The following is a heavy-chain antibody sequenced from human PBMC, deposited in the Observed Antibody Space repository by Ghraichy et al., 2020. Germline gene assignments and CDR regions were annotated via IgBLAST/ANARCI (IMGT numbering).Heavy chain of an antibody. D-gene: IGHD3-16*01. CDR1: GDSVTSNY. V-gene: IGHV4-34*01. Sequence: TLSLTCTVSGDSVTSNYWAWIRQTPGKGLEWIGEMNHSGSSNYNPSFVSRVTMSVDMSKNQFSLRLTSVTAADTGVYFCARTMIINRYYYYGLDVWGQGTAVTVS. CDR3: ARTMIINRYYYYGLDV. J-gene: IGHJ6*02. CDR2: MNHSGSS.